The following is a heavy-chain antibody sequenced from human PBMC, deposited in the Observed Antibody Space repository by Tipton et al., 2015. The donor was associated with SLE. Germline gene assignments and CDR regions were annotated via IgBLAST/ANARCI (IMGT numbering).Heavy chain of an antibody. CDR1: GFTFSTYW. CDR2: LKGVGCST. D-gene: IGHD2-2*01. J-gene: IGHJ3*01. CDR3: AREDCSTASCYGPDAFDV. V-gene: IGHV3-74*01. Sequence: SLRLSCSASGFTFSTYWMHLVRQVPGKGLVWVSRLKGVGCSTSYVDSVKGRFTISRDNAKNTLYLNMNSLRAEDTAVYFCAREDCSTASCYGPDAFDVWGQGTMVTVSS.